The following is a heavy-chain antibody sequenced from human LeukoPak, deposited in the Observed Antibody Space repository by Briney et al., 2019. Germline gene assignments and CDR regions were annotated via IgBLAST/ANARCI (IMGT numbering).Heavy chain of an antibody. Sequence: GASVKVSCKASGYTFTSYDINWVRQATGQGLEWMGWMNPNSGNTGYAQKFQGRVTMTRNTSISTAYMELSSLRSEDTAVYYCARMGYCSGGSCYFARRAKIGFDPSGQGTLVTVSS. J-gene: IGHJ5*02. V-gene: IGHV1-8*01. D-gene: IGHD2-15*01. CDR1: GYTFTSYD. CDR3: ARMGYCSGGSCYFARRAKIGFDP. CDR2: MNPNSGNT.